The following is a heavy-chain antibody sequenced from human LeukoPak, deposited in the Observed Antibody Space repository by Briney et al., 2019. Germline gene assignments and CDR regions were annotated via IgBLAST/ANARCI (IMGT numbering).Heavy chain of an antibody. CDR1: GFTFNNYW. D-gene: IGHD3-22*01. CDR3: ARGDHYYDSSGYYLIDY. V-gene: IGHV3-33*08. J-gene: IGHJ4*02. CDR2: IWYDGSNK. Sequence: GGSLRLSCAASGFTFNNYWMSWVRQAPGKGLEWVAVIWYDGSNKYYADSVKGRFTISRDNSKNTLYLQMNSLRAEDTAVYYCARGDHYYDSSGYYLIDYWGQGTLVTVSS.